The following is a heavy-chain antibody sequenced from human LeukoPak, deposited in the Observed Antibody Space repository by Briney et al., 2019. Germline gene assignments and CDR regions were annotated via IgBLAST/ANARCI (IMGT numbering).Heavy chain of an antibody. CDR1: GFTFSSYA. D-gene: IGHD6-19*01. J-gene: IGHJ4*02. V-gene: IGHV3-23*01. CDR2: ISGSGGST. CDR3: AKELTRPNRPVAGLNY. Sequence: SGGSLRLSCAASGFTFSSYAMSWVRQAPGKGLEWVSDISGSGGSTYYADSVKGRFTISRDDSKNTLYLQMNSLRTEDTAVYYCAKELTRPNRPVAGLNYWGQGTLVTVSS.